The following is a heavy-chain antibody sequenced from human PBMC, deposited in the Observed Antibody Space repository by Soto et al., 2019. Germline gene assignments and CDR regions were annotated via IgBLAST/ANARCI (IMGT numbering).Heavy chain of an antibody. V-gene: IGHV4-4*02. D-gene: IGHD5-18*01. CDR3: ARDSGYSYGFLYV. J-gene: IGHJ6*02. Sequence: SETLSLTCAVSGGSISSSNWWSWVRQPPGKGLEWIGEIYHSGSTNYNPSLKSRVTISVDKSKNQFSLKLSSVTAADTAVYYCARDSGYSYGFLYVWGQGATVTVSS. CDR1: GGSISSSNW. CDR2: IYHSGST.